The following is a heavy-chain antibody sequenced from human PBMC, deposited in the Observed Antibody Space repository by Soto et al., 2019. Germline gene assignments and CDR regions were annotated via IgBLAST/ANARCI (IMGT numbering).Heavy chain of an antibody. CDR2: IIPIFSTA. D-gene: IGHD5-12*01. Sequence: QVQLVQSGAEVKRPASSVKVACKASGGTFGSYSIAWVRQAPGQGLEWMGYIIPIFSTANYAQKFQGRVTISAYRSTSTTYMELISLTSEDTAVYYCAGGYGYSWALDYWGQGTQVTVSS. CDR3: AGGYGYSWALDY. V-gene: IGHV1-69*06. CDR1: GGTFGSYS. J-gene: IGHJ4*02.